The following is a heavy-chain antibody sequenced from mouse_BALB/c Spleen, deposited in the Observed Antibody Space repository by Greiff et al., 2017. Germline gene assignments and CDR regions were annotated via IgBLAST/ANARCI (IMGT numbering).Heavy chain of an antibody. Sequence: VQLQESGAELAKPGASVKMSCKASGYTFTSYWMHWVKQRPGQGLEWIGYINPSTGYTEYNQKFKDKATLTADKSSSTAYMQLSSLTSEDSAVYYCARGDYDPYLDYWGQGTTVTVSA. J-gene: IGHJ2*01. CDR2: INPSTGYT. CDR1: GYTFTSYW. CDR3: ARGDYDPYLDY. V-gene: IGHV1-7*01. D-gene: IGHD2-4*01.